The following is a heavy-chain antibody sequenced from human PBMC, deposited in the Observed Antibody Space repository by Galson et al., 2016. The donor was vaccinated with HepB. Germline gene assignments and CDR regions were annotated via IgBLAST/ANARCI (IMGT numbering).Heavy chain of an antibody. CDR3: AIDFAPDGDYVTGRFDP. D-gene: IGHD4-17*01. V-gene: IGHV4-59*02. J-gene: IGHJ5*02. CDR1: GASVRAYY. Sequence: SETLSLTCTVSGASVRAYYWSWIRQPPGKGLEWIGYIYHRGSTTYNPSLTSRVTILVDTSKNQVSLRLGSVTAADTAVYYCAIDFAPDGDYVTGRFDPWGQGSPVTVSS. CDR2: IYHRGST.